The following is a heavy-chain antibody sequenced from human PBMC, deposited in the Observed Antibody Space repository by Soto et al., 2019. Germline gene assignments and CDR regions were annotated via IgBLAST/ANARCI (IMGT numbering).Heavy chain of an antibody. J-gene: IGHJ4*02. CDR2: INAGNGNT. CDR3: AGGSEPAYSSWYVNGDY. Sequence: QVPHVQSGAEVKKPGASVKLSCKASGYTFTRYAIHWVRQAPGQSPEWMGWINAGNGNTKYSQKFQGRVTITRDTSASTAYMEVSGLTFEDTAVYYCAGGSEPAYSSWYVNGDYWGQGTLVTVS. CDR1: GYTFTRYA. D-gene: IGHD6-13*01. V-gene: IGHV1-3*01.